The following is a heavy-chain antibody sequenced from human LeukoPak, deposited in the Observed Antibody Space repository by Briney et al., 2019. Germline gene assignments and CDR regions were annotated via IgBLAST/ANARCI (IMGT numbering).Heavy chain of an antibody. CDR1: GFSFSSSG. CDR2: ISYDGNNK. V-gene: IGHV3-30*03. CDR3: ARESRGYSYGYDY. Sequence: GGSLRLSCAASGFSFSSSGMHWVRQAPGKGLEWVAVISYDGNNKYYADSVKGRFTISRDNAKNSLYLQMNSLRAEDTAVYYCARESRGYSYGYDYWGQGTLVTVSS. D-gene: IGHD5-18*01. J-gene: IGHJ4*02.